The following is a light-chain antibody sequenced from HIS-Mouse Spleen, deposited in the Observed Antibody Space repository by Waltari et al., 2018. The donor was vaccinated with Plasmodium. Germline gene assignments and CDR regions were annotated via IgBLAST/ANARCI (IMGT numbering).Light chain of an antibody. CDR1: RSDGGGYNY. V-gene: IGLV2-8*01. Sequence: QSALTQPPSASGSPGQSVTLSCTGTRSDGGGYNYVPWYQQHPGKPPKRMIYEVSKRPSGVPDRFSGSKSGNTASLTVSGLQAEDEADYYCSSYAGSNNWVFGGGTKLTVL. CDR3: SSYAGSNNWV. CDR2: EVS. J-gene: IGLJ3*02.